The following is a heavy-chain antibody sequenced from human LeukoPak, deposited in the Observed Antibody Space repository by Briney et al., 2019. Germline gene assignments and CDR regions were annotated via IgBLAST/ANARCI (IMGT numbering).Heavy chain of an antibody. J-gene: IGHJ4*02. CDR2: IYYSGST. Sequence: SETLSLTCTVSGGSISSSSYYWGWIRQPPGKGLEWIGSIYYSGSTYYNPSLKSRVTISVDTSKNQFSLKLSSVTAADTAVYYCAKTSSGYDSYADYWGQGTLVTVSS. CDR3: AKTSSGYDSYADY. CDR1: GGSISSSSYY. V-gene: IGHV4-39*01. D-gene: IGHD5-12*01.